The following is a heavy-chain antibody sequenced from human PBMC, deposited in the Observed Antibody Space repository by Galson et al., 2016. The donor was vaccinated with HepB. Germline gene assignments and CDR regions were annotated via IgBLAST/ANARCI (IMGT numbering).Heavy chain of an antibody. D-gene: IGHD3-22*01. J-gene: IGHJ3*02. CDR1: GFTFSSYA. V-gene: IGHV3-30*04. CDR2: ISHDGSNK. CDR3: ASSVVITQDDAFDI. Sequence: SLRLSCAASGFTFSSYAMHWVRQAPGKGLEWVAVISHDGSNKYYADSVKGRFTISRDNSKNTLYLQMNSLRAEDTAVYYCASSVVITQDDAFDIWGQGTMVTVSS.